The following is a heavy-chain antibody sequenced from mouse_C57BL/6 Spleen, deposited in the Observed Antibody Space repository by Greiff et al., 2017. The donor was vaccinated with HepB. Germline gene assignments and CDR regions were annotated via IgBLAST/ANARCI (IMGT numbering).Heavy chain of an antibody. CDR1: GYSITSGYY. CDR2: ISYDGSN. Sequence: EVKVEESGPGLVKPSQSLSLTCSVTGYSITSGYYWNWIRQFPGNKLEWMGYISYDGSNNYNPSLKNRISITRDTSKNQFFLKLNSVTTEDTATYYCARVGSSQNWYFDVWGTGTTVTVSS. V-gene: IGHV3-6*01. J-gene: IGHJ1*03. D-gene: IGHD1-1*01. CDR3: ARVGSSQNWYFDV.